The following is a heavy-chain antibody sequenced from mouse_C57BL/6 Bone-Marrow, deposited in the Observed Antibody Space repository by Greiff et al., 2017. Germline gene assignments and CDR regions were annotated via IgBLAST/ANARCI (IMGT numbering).Heavy chain of an antibody. CDR3: ARGGYYLDY. CDR1: GYTFTSYG. D-gene: IGHD3-1*01. V-gene: IGHV1-81*01. Sequence: QVQLQQSGAELARPGASVKLSCKASGYTFTSYGISWVKQRTGQGLEWIGEIYPRSGNTYYNEKFKGKSTLTVDKSSSTAYMQLSSLTSEDSAVYYCARGGYYLDYWGQGTTLTVSS. CDR2: IYPRSGNT. J-gene: IGHJ2*01.